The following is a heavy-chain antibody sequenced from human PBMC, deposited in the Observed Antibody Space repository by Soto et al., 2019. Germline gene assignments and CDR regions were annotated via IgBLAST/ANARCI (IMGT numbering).Heavy chain of an antibody. J-gene: IGHJ4*02. CDR3: AHSRNLITEDAQVGDFDY. CDR1: GFSLNTDGEG. D-gene: IGHD3-10*01. V-gene: IGHV2-5*02. Sequence: QITLKESGPTQVKPTQTLTLTCSFSGFSLNTDGEGVGWVRQPPGEPLEWLALIYWDDDERYSPSLKTRLTIPKDPSKNQVVLIMTNMDPVDTATYYCAHSRNLITEDAQVGDFDYWGQGTLVTVSS. CDR2: IYWDDDE.